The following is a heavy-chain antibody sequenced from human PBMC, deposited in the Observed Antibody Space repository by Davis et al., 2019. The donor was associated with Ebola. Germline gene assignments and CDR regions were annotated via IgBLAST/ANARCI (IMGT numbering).Heavy chain of an antibody. CDR1: GFTFSSYA. Sequence: GGSLRLSCAASGFTFSSYAMSWVRQAPGKGLEWVSVIYSGGSTYYADSVKGRFTISRDNSKNTLYLQMNSLRAEDTAVYYCARDSIIRAFDIWGQGTMVTVSS. CDR2: IYSGGST. D-gene: IGHD2-21*01. V-gene: IGHV3-53*01. J-gene: IGHJ3*02. CDR3: ARDSIIRAFDI.